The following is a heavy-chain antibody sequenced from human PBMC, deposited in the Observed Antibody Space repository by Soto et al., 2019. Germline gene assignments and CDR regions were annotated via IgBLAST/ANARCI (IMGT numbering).Heavy chain of an antibody. CDR2: LYGNGDT. V-gene: IGHV2-5*01. D-gene: IGHD1-1*01. Sequence: QITLKESAPTLVKPTETLTLTCAFSGFSLNSDEVGVGWIRQPPGKALECLALLYGNGDTRFSPSLKSRLTITKDTSANLVVLSLASVDPGDTATYYCAHTGHLVDAFDFWGQGTLVTVSS. CDR3: AHTGHLVDAFDF. J-gene: IGHJ3*01. CDR1: GFSLNSDEVG.